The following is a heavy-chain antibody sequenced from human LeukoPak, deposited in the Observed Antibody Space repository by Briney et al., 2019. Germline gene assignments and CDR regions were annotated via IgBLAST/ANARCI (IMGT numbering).Heavy chain of an antibody. CDR1: GGSISSSSYY. D-gene: IGHD6-19*01. CDR2: IYYSGST. J-gene: IGHJ4*02. CDR3: ATTRYSSGWCGGGDY. V-gene: IGHV4-39*01. Sequence: SETLSLTCTVSGGSISSSSYYWGWIRQPPGKGLEWIGSIYYSGSTYYNPSLKSRVTISVDTSKKQFSLKLSSVTAADTAVYYCATTRYSSGWCGGGDYWGQGTLVTVSS.